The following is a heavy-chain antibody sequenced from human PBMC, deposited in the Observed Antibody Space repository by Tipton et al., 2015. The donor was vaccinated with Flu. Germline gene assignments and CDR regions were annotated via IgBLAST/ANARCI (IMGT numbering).Heavy chain of an antibody. Sequence: SLRLSCAASGFTFTSSAMSWVRQAPGKGLEWVSAISDSGENTHYAASVKGRFTISRDNSKNTLYLQMSSLRAEDTAVYYCARSLGGSDSHWGQGTLVTVSS. CDR2: ISDSGENT. J-gene: IGHJ4*02. CDR3: ARSLGGSDSH. D-gene: IGHD2-21*01. V-gene: IGHV3-23*01. CDR1: GFTFTSSA.